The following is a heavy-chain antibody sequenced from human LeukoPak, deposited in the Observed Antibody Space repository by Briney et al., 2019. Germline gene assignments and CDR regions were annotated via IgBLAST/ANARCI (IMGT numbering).Heavy chain of an antibody. V-gene: IGHV1-46*01. D-gene: IGHD4-17*01. CDR2: INPSGGST. J-gene: IGHJ4*02. CDR1: GYTFTSYY. Sequence: ASVKVSCKASGYTFTSYYMHWVRQAPGQGLEWMGIINPSGGSTSYAQKFQGRVTITADKSTSTAYMELSSLRSEDTAVYYCARDTARMTTVTHFDYWGQGTLVTVSS. CDR3: ARDTARMTTVTHFDY.